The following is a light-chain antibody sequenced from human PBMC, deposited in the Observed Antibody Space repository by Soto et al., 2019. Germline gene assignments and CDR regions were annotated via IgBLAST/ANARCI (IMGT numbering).Light chain of an antibody. CDR1: QHISTW. CDR3: QQANSFPFT. CDR2: AAS. V-gene: IGKV1-12*01. Sequence: DIQMTQSPSSVSASLGDRVTITCRASQHISTWLVWYQQKPGKAPQLLIYAASSLQTGVPSRFSGSGSGTDFTLTISSLQPEDSAPYYCQQANSFPFTFGQGTRLEI. J-gene: IGKJ2*01.